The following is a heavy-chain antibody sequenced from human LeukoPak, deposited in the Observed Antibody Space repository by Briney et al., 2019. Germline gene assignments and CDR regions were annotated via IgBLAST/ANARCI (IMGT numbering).Heavy chain of an antibody. V-gene: IGHV4-31*03. CDR2: IYYSGST. Sequence: PSQTLSLTCTVSGGSISSGGYYWSWIRQHPGKGLEWIGYIYYSGSTYYNPSLKSRVTISVDTSKNQFSLKLSSVTAADTAVYYCARAQVPAAMLFQNWGQGTMVTVSS. J-gene: IGHJ3*01. D-gene: IGHD2-2*01. CDR1: GGSISSGGYY. CDR3: ARAQVPAAMLFQN.